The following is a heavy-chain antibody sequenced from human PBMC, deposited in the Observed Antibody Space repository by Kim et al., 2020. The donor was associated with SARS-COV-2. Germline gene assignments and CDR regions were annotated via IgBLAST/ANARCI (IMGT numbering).Heavy chain of an antibody. CDR1: GGSISSYY. V-gene: IGHV4-59*01. CDR3: ARGSRRRYNWFDP. Sequence: SETLSLTCTVSGGSISSYYWSWIRQPPGKGLEWIGYIYYSGSTNYNPSLKSRVTISVDTSKNQFSLKLSSVTAADTAVYYCARGSRRRYNWFDPWGQGTLVTVSS. D-gene: IGHD2-15*01. CDR2: IYYSGST. J-gene: IGHJ5*02.